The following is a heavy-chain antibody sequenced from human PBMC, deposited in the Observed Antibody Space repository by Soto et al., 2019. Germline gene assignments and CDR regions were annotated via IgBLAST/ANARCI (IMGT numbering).Heavy chain of an antibody. CDR1: GFTFTRYS. Sequence: GGSLRLSCAASGFTFTRYSMNWVRQAPGKGLEWVSSISSTTNYIYYGDSMKGRFTISRDNAKNSLYLEMNSLRAEDTAVYYCARESEDLTSKFDDWGQGTLVTVCS. CDR3: ARESEDLTSKFDD. CDR2: ISSTTNYI. J-gene: IGHJ4*02. V-gene: IGHV3-21*06.